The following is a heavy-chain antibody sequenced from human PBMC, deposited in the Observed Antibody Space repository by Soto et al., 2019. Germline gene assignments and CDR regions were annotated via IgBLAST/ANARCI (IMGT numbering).Heavy chain of an antibody. V-gene: IGHV1-3*01. CDR1: GYTFKSHA. CDR2: INAGNGNT. Sequence: ASVKVSCKASGYTFKSHAIHWVRQAPGQGPEWLGWINAGNGNTYYSEKFEGRVTFTRDTPATTVNMELTSLTYEDTAVYYCGRDQSGIGYYVDWFDPWGQGTLVTVLL. J-gene: IGHJ5*02. CDR3: GRDQSGIGYYVDWFDP. D-gene: IGHD3-10*02.